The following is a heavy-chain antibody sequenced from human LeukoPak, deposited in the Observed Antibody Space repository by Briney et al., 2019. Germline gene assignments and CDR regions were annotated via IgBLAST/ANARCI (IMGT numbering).Heavy chain of an antibody. J-gene: IGHJ6*03. CDR2: INHSGST. Sequence: PSETLSLTCAVYGGSFSGYYWSWIRQPPGKGLEWIGEINHSGSTNYNPSLKSRVTISVDTSKNQFSLKLSSVTAADTAVYYCARGIAARRLYYYYYMDVWGKGTTVTVSS. CDR3: ARGIAARRLYYYYYMDV. V-gene: IGHV4-34*01. CDR1: GGSFSGYY. D-gene: IGHD6-6*01.